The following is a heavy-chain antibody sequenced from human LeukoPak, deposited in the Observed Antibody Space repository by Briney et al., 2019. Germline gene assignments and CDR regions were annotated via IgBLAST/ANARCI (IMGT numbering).Heavy chain of an antibody. Sequence: SGGSLRLSCAASGFAFSSYAMSWVRQAPGKGLEWVSAITDSGGSGGSTYHADSVKGRFTISRDNSKNTLYLQMNSLRAEDTAVYYCAKDLRGRGSPDRGMDVWGQGTTVTVSS. CDR2: ITDSGGSGGST. CDR1: GFAFSSYA. V-gene: IGHV3-23*01. J-gene: IGHJ6*02. D-gene: IGHD3-10*01. CDR3: AKDLRGRGSPDRGMDV.